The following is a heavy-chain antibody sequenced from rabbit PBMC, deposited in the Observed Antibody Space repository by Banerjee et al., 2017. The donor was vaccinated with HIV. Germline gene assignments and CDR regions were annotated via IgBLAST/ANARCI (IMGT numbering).Heavy chain of an antibody. V-gene: IGHV1S45*01. CDR3: ARGDGGYRWFTRLDL. CDR1: GFSFSNKYV. J-gene: IGHJ3*01. Sequence: QEQLEESGGGLVQPEGSLTLTCTASGFSFSNKYVMCWVRQAPGKGLEWIACINTNSGNTVYASWAKGRFTISRTSSTTVTLQMTSLTAADTATYFCARGDGGYRWFTRLDLWGQGTLVTVS. D-gene: IGHD7-1*01. CDR2: INTNSGNT.